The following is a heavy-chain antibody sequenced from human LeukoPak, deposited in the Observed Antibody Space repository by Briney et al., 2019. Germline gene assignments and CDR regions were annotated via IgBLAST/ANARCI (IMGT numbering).Heavy chain of an antibody. Sequence: SETLSLTCTVSGGSISSYYWSWIRQPPGKGLVWIGYIYYSGSTNYNPSLKSRVTISVDTSKNQFSLKLSSVTAADTAVYYCARVGLYNWNYYAFDIWGQGTMVTVSS. D-gene: IGHD1-7*01. CDR2: IYYSGST. J-gene: IGHJ3*02. CDR1: GGSISSYY. V-gene: IGHV4-59*01. CDR3: ARVGLYNWNYYAFDI.